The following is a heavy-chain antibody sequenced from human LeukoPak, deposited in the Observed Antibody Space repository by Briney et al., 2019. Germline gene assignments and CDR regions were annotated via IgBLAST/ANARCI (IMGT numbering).Heavy chain of an antibody. Sequence: SGPTLVNPTQTLTLSCTCSGFSLRTSGVGVGWIRQPPGKALEWLALIYWNDDKRYSPSLKSRLTLTKDTSKNQVVLTMTNMDPVDTATYYCAHTFYDSSVGPFDYWGQGTLVNVS. CDR3: AHTFYDSSVGPFDY. CDR2: IYWNDDK. CDR1: GFSLRTSGVG. J-gene: IGHJ4*02. V-gene: IGHV2-5*01. D-gene: IGHD3-22*01.